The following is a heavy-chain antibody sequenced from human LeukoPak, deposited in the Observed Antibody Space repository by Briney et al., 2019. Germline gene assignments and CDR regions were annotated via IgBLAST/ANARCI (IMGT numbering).Heavy chain of an antibody. CDR2: IKQDGSEK. CDR1: GFTFSSYW. V-gene: IGHV3-7*01. CDR3: ARDRGVYCTNGVCYGPYYYYYGMDV. J-gene: IGHJ6*02. Sequence: GSLRLSCAASGFTFSSYWMSWVRQAPGKGLEWVANIKQDGSEKYYVDSVKGRFTISRDNAKNSLYLQMNSLRAEDTAVYYCARDRGVYCTNGVCYGPYYYYYGMDVWGQGTTVTVSS. D-gene: IGHD2-8*01.